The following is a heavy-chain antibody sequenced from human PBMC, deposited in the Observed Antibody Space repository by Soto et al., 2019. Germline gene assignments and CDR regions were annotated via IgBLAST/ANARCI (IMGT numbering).Heavy chain of an antibody. V-gene: IGHV4-34*01. CDR1: GGSFSGYY. D-gene: IGHD3-10*01. CDR2: INHSGST. CDR3: ARGLQVSPYYYGSGSYYNVGPNDY. Sequence: LTCAVYGGSFSGYYWSWIRQPPGKGLEWIGEINHSGSTNYNPSLKSRVTISVDTSKNQFSLKLSSVTAAATAVYYCARGLQVSPYYYGSGSYYNVGPNDYWGQGTLVTVSS. J-gene: IGHJ4*02.